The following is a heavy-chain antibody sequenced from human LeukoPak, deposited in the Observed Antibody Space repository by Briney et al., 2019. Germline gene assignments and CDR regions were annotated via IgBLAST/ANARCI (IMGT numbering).Heavy chain of an antibody. Sequence: GGSLRLSCAASGFTFSSYAMSWVRQAPGKGLEWVSAISGSGGSTYYADSVKGRFTISRDNSKNTLYPQMNSLRAEDTAVYYCAIFGGYSYDYDLFNIWAKGKRAPVS. J-gene: IGHJ3*02. CDR2: ISGSGGST. V-gene: IGHV3-23*01. CDR1: GFTFSSYA. CDR3: AIFGGYSYDYDLFNI. D-gene: IGHD5-18*01.